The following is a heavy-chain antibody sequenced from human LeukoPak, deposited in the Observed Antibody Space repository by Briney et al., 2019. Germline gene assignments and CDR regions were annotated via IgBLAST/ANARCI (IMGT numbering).Heavy chain of an antibody. J-gene: IGHJ4*02. Sequence: GGSLRLSCAASGFNFNTFWMNWVRQAPGKGLERVATINQGGTEKYYVDSVKGRFTISRDNAENSLYLQVSSLRAEDTAVYYCARDGPPAGLYFDNWGQGTLVTVSS. CDR1: GFNFNTFW. CDR2: INQGGTEK. V-gene: IGHV3-7*01. D-gene: IGHD2-2*01. CDR3: ARDGPPAGLYFDN.